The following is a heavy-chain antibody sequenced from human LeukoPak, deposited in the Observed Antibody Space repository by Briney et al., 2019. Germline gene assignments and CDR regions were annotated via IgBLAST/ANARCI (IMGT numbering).Heavy chain of an antibody. CDR2: IYSDGSST. V-gene: IGHV3-74*01. CDR1: GFTVSSNY. J-gene: IGHJ4*02. CDR3: ARGRTYYYDSSGYCLDY. Sequence: GGSLRLSCAASGFTVSSNYMSWVRQAPGKGLVWVSRIYSDGSSTSYADSVKGRFTISRDNAKNTLYLQMNSLRAEDTAVYYCARGRTYYYDSSGYCLDYWGQGTLVTVSS. D-gene: IGHD3-22*01.